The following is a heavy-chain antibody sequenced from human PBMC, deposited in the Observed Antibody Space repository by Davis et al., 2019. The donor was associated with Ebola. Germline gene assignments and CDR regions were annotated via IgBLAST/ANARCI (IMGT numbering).Heavy chain of an antibody. Sequence: PSETLSLTCTVSGGSISSYYWSWIRQPPGKGLEWIGYNYYSGSTNYNPSLKSRVTISVDTSKNQFSLKLSSVTAADTAVYYCARGRYCSGGSCYLYYYYYGMDVWGQGTTVTVSS. CDR2: NYYSGST. J-gene: IGHJ6*02. V-gene: IGHV4-59*08. CDR3: ARGRYCSGGSCYLYYYYYGMDV. CDR1: GGSISSYY. D-gene: IGHD2-15*01.